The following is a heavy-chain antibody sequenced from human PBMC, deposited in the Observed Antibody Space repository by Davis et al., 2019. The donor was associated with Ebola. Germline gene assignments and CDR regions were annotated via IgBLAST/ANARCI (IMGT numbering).Heavy chain of an antibody. CDR1: GSTFTGYW. CDR2: IYTGDSDT. D-gene: IGHD2-8*02. J-gene: IGHJ3*02. Sequence: GESLKISCQASGSTFTGYWVSLVRQMPGKGLEWMGIIYTGDSDTRYSPSFRGQVTISADKSTKTAFLVWTGLKASDTAMYYCASLRRTITGMDDAFDIWGQGTMVTVSS. V-gene: IGHV5-51*01. CDR3: ASLRRTITGMDDAFDI.